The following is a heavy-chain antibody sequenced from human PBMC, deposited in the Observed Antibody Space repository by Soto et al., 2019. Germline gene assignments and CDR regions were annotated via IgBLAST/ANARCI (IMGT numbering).Heavy chain of an antibody. V-gene: IGHV3-33*01. CDR3: ARDPGYSGFDFGY. Sequence: QVQLVESGGGVVQPGRSLRLSCAASGFTFSSHAMHWVRQAPGKGLEWVAVIWYDGSKKYYAYSVKGRFTVARDDSKNTLYLQMNSLRVDDTGVYYCARDPGYSGFDFGYWGQGTLVTVSS. J-gene: IGHJ4*02. CDR1: GFTFSSHA. CDR2: IWYDGSKK. D-gene: IGHD5-12*01.